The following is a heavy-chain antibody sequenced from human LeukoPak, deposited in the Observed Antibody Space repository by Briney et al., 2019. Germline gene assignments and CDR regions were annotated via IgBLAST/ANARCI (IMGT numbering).Heavy chain of an antibody. CDR2: VSQTGTT. D-gene: IGHD6-19*01. CDR3: ASHMAVPGTRGFDD. Sequence: PSETLSLTCAVFDDSIYTNKWWSWVRQPPGKGLEWIGEVSQTGTTYYDPSLTGRITISVDRPRNQFSLTLRSATAADTGVYYCASHMAVPGTRGFDDWGQGIPVTVSS. CDR1: DDSIYTNKW. J-gene: IGHJ4*02. V-gene: IGHV4-4*02.